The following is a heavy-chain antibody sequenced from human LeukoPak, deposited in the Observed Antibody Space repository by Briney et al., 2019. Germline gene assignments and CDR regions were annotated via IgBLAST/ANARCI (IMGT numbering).Heavy chain of an antibody. V-gene: IGHV4-38-2*02. CDR2: LYHSDSI. D-gene: IGHD6-13*01. CDR1: GYSISSGYY. Sequence: SETLSLTCTVSGYSISSGYYWIWIWQPPGKGLEWIGSLYHSDSIYYNSSLESRVTMSVDTSKNQFSLKLSFVTAADTAVYYCARQHDSYHYYYVDVWGKGTTVTVSS. CDR3: ARQHDSYHYYYVDV. J-gene: IGHJ6*03.